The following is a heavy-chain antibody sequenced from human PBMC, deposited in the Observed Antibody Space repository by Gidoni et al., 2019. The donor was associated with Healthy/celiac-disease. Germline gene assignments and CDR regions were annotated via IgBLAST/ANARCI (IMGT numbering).Heavy chain of an antibody. CDR2: ISSSGSTI. V-gene: IGHV3-11*01. CDR1: GFTFSDYY. D-gene: IGHD5-18*01. CDR3: ARDGMLWLQPPY. Sequence: QVQLVESGGGLVKPGGYLRRSCAASGFTFSDYYMSWIRQAPGKGLEWVSYISSSGSTIYYAYSVKGRLTISRDNAKNSLYLQMNSLRAEDTAVYYCARDGMLWLQPPYWGQGTLVTVSS. J-gene: IGHJ4*02.